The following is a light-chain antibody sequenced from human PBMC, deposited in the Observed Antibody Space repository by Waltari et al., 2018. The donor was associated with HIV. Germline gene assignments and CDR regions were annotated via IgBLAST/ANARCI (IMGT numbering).Light chain of an antibody. Sequence: SYELTQPPSVSVSPGQTASITCSGDTLGANYACWYQQKPGQCPVVVIYQDSKRPSGIPERFSGSNSGNEATLTISGTQAMDEADYYCQAWDSSTVVFGGGTKLTVL. CDR3: QAWDSSTVV. CDR1: TLGANY. CDR2: QDS. V-gene: IGLV3-1*01. J-gene: IGLJ2*01.